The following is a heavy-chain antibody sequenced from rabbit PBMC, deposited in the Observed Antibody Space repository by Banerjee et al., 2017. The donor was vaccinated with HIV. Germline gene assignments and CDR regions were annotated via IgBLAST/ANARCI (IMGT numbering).Heavy chain of an antibody. V-gene: IGHV1S40*01. Sequence: QSLEESGGGLVKPGGTLTLTCTASGIDFSSYNFMCWVRQAPGKGLDWIACINAITGKAVYASWAKGRFTFSKTSSTTVTLQMTSLTAADTATYFCARDLVAVIGWNFNLWGPGPLVPVS. D-gene: IGHD1-1*01. CDR3: ARDLVAVIGWNFNL. J-gene: IGHJ4*01. CDR2: INAITGKA. CDR1: GIDFSSYNF.